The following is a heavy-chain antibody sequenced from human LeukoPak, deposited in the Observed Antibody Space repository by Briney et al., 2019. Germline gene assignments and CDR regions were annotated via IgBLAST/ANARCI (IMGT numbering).Heavy chain of an antibody. CDR3: ARGPSGYHNT. D-gene: IGHD5-12*01. Sequence: GGSLRLSCAASGFTFSDYYMSWIRQAPGKGLEWVSSISSSSSYIYYADSVKGRFTISRDSSKNILHLQMNSLRAEDTAVYYCARGPSGYHNTGGQGTLVTVSS. V-gene: IGHV3-11*06. J-gene: IGHJ4*02. CDR1: GFTFSDYY. CDR2: ISSSSSYI.